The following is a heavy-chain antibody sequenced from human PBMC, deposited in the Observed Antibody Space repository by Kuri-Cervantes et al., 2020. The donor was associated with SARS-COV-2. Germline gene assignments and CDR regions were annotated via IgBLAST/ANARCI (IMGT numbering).Heavy chain of an antibody. V-gene: IGHV4-59*08. CDR2: IYYSGST. Sequence: GSLRLSCTAPGGPISSYYWSWIRQPPGKGLEWIGYIYYSGSTNYNPSLKSRVTISVETSKNQFSLKLSSVTAADTAVYYCASSPCRDSCSTGFDYWGQGTLVTVSS. D-gene: IGHD2-15*01. CDR1: GGPISSYY. CDR3: ASSPCRDSCSTGFDY. J-gene: IGHJ4*02.